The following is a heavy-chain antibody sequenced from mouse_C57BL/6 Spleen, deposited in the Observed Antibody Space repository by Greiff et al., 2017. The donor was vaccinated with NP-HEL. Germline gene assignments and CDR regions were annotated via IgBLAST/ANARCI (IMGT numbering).Heavy chain of an antibody. Sequence: QVQLKQPGAELVKPGASVKLSCKASGYTFTSYWMQWVKQRPGQGLEWIGEIDPSDSYTNYNQKFKGKATLTVDTSSSTAYMQLSSLTSEDSAVYYCARKDRGNNGYYGYFDVWGTGTTVTVSS. D-gene: IGHD2-2*01. CDR2: IDPSDSYT. CDR1: GYTFTSYW. CDR3: ARKDRGNNGYYGYFDV. J-gene: IGHJ1*03. V-gene: IGHV1-50*01.